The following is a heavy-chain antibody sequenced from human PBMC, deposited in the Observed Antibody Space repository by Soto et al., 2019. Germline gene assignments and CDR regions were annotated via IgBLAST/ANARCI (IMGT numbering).Heavy chain of an antibody. Sequence: GGSLRLSCAASGFTFDDYAMHWVRQAPGKGLEWVSGISWNSGSIGYADSVKGRFTISRDNAKNSLYLQMNSLRAEDTALYYCAKELEQEDFRPFDYWGQGTLVTVSS. CDR3: AKELEQEDFRPFDY. V-gene: IGHV3-9*01. J-gene: IGHJ4*02. D-gene: IGHD3-3*01. CDR2: ISWNSGSI. CDR1: GFTFDDYA.